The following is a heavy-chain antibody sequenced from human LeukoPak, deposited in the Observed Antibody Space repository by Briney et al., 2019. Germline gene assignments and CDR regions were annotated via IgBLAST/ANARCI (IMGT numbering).Heavy chain of an antibody. CDR2: IYYSGST. J-gene: IGHJ3*02. CDR1: GGSISSYY. V-gene: IGHV4-59*01. D-gene: IGHD2/OR15-2a*01. CDR3: ARSMDDAFDI. Sequence: SEPLSLTCTVSGGSISSYYWSWIRQPPGKGLEWIGYIYYSGSTNYNPSLKSRVTISVDTSKNQFSLKLSSVTAADTAVYYCARSMDDAFDIWGQGTMVTVSS.